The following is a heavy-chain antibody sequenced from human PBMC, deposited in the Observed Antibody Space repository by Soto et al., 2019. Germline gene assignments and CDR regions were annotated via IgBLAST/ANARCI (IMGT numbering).Heavy chain of an antibody. Sequence: ASVKVSCEASGYTFTSYGSSWVRQAPGQGLEWMGWISAYNGNTNYAQKLQGRVTMTTDTSTSTAYMELRSLRSDDTAVYYCARDLGIAVAGYIDYWGQGTLVTVSS. J-gene: IGHJ4*02. V-gene: IGHV1-18*01. D-gene: IGHD6-19*01. CDR3: ARDLGIAVAGYIDY. CDR2: ISAYNGNT. CDR1: GYTFTSYG.